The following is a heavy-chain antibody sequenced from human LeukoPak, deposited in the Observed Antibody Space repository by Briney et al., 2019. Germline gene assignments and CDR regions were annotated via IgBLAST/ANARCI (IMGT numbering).Heavy chain of an antibody. V-gene: IGHV2-70*11. CDR1: GFSLSTGGMC. D-gene: IGHD3-22*01. J-gene: IGHJ4*02. CDR2: IDWDNDK. Sequence: SGPALVKPTQTLTLTCTFSGFSLSTGGMCVSWIRQPPGKALEWLARIDWDNDKYYSTSLKTRLTISKDTSKNQVVLTMTNMDPVDTATYYCARGYYDTSAYIDYWGQGTLVTVAS. CDR3: ARGYYDTSAYIDY.